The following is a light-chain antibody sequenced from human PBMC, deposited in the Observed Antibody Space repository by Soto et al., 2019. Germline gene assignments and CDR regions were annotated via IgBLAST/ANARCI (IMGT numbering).Light chain of an antibody. V-gene: IGKV3-20*01. CDR1: QSVRSSY. J-gene: IGKJ1*01. CDR2: AAS. CDR3: QQYGSSPWT. Sequence: EIELTQSPGTQSLSPGERATLSCRASQSVRSSYLAWYQQKPGQAPRLLIYAASRRATGIPDRFSGSGSGTDFTLTISRLEPEDFAVYYCQQYGSSPWTFGQGTKVDIK.